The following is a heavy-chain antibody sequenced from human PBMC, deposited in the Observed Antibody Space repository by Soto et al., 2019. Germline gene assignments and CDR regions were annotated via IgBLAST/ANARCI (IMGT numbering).Heavy chain of an antibody. CDR3: ARNGASHYYDSSGCGMDV. V-gene: IGHV4-31*03. CDR1: GGSISSGGYY. CDR2: IYYSGST. J-gene: IGHJ6*02. D-gene: IGHD3-22*01. Sequence: PSETLSLTCTVSGGSISSGGYYWSWIRQHPGKGLEWIGYIYYSGSTYYNPSLKSRVTISVDTSKNQFSLKLSSVTAADTAVYYCARNGASHYYDSSGCGMDVWGQGTTVTVSS.